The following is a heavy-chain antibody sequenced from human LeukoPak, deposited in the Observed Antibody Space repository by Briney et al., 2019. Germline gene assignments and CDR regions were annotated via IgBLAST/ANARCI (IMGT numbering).Heavy chain of an antibody. CDR1: GYTFTSYG. CDR3: ARDPGAYYYDSSGYYYAY. J-gene: IGHJ4*02. D-gene: IGHD3-22*01. V-gene: IGHV1-18*01. Sequence: GASVKVSCKASGYTFTSYGISWVRQAPGQGLEWMGWISAYNGNTNYAQKLQGRVTMTTDTSTSTAYMELRSLRSDDTAVYYCARDPGAYYYDSSGYYYAYWGQRTLVTVSS. CDR2: ISAYNGNT.